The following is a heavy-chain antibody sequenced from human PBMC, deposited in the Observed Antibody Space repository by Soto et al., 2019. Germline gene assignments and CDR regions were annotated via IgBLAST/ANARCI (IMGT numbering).Heavy chain of an antibody. CDR2: IKPISDIT. D-gene: IGHD4-4*01. V-gene: IGHV1-69*13. J-gene: IGHJ5*02. Sequence: GXSVKVSCKASGDSFCRFTINWVRQAPGQGLEWMGGIKPISDITNYAQRFQGRVTFTADASTSTVYLELSSLRSEDTAMYYCARDPSTINKLIGVWFDHWGQGTLVTVSS. CDR3: ARDPSTINKLIGVWFDH. CDR1: GDSFCRFT.